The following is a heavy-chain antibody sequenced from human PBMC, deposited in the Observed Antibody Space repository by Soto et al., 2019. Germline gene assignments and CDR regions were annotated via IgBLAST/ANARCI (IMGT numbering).Heavy chain of an antibody. V-gene: IGHV1-8*01. CDR2: MNPNSGNT. D-gene: IGHD6-13*01. Sequence: QVQLVQSGAEVKKPGASVKVSCKASGYTFTSYDINWVRQATGQGLEWIGWMNPNSGNTGYAQKFQGRVTMTRNTSISTAYMELSSLRSEDTAVYYCARVKLAAAAYYYSYYGMDVWGQGTTVTVSS. CDR1: GYTFTSYD. CDR3: ARVKLAAAAYYYSYYGMDV. J-gene: IGHJ6*02.